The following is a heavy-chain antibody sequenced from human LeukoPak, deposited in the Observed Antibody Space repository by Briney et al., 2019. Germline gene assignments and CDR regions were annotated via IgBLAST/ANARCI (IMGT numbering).Heavy chain of an antibody. D-gene: IGHD3-22*01. V-gene: IGHV3-7*04. CDR1: GFTFSSYW. CDR3: VGETYHYDSSGNNWFDP. J-gene: IGHJ5*02. Sequence: GGSLRLSCAASGFTFSSYWMSWVRQAPGKGLEWVANMKQDGSEKYYVDSVKGRFTISRDNAKNSLYLQMNSLRGEDTAVYYCVGETYHYDSSGNNWFDPWGQGTLVTVSS. CDR2: MKQDGSEK.